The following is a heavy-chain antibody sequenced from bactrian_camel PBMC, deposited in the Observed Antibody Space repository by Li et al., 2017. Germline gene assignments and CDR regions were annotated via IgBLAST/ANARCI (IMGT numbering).Heavy chain of an antibody. CDR3: ATRGDCHSGSTCYDASFHLGY. V-gene: IGHV3S53*01. Sequence: HVQLVESGGGSVQAGGSLRLSCSASGNTVGRRCMGWFRQAPGKEREGVAAIGSDARARYADSVKGRFTISRDNAKNTVALQMNSLKSEDTALYYCATRGDCHSGSTCYDASFHLGYWGHGTQVTVS. J-gene: IGHJ6*01. CDR2: IGSDARA. CDR1: GNTVGRRC. D-gene: IGHD3*01.